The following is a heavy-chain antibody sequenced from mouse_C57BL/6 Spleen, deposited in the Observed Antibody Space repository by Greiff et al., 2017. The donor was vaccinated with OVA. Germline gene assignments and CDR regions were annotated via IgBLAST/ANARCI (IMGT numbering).Heavy chain of an antibody. CDR2: IYPGSGNT. D-gene: IGHD2-1*01. Sequence: QVQLQQSGAELVRPGASVKLSCKASGYTFTDYYINWVKQRPGQGLEWIARIYPGSGNTYYNEKFKGKATLTAEKSSSTAYMQLSGLTSEDSAVYFCARSGGNYFYYFDYWGQGTTLTVSS. CDR3: ARSGGNYFYYFDY. J-gene: IGHJ2*01. CDR1: GYTFTDYY. V-gene: IGHV1-76*01.